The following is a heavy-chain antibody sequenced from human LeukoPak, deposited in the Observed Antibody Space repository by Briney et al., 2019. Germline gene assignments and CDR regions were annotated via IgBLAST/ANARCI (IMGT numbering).Heavy chain of an antibody. J-gene: IGHJ4*02. V-gene: IGHV4-30-4*01. CDR3: AKASVDTAMVYY. D-gene: IGHD5-18*01. CDR2: IYYSGST. CDR1: GGSISSGDYY. Sequence: PSQTLSLTWTVSGGSISSGDYYWSWIRQRPGKGLEWIGYIYYSGSTYYNPSLKSRVTISVDTSKNQFSLRLSSVTAADTAVYYCAKASVDTAMVYYWGQGTLVTVSS.